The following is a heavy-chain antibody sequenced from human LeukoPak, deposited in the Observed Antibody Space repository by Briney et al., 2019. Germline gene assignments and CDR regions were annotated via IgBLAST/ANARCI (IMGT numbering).Heavy chain of an antibody. V-gene: IGHV3-21*01. CDR3: ARDSKYDSSGYYYPDYFDY. CDR2: ISSSSSYI. CDR1: GLTFSSFS. J-gene: IGHJ4*02. D-gene: IGHD3-22*01. Sequence: PGGSLRLSCAASGLTFSSFSMNWVRQAPGKGLEWVSSISSSSSYIYYADSVKGRFTISRDNAKNSLYLQMNSLRAEDTAVYYCARDSKYDSSGYYYPDYFDYWGQGTLVTVSS.